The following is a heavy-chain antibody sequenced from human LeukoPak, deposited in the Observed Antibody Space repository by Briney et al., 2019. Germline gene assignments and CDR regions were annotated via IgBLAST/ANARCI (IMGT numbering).Heavy chain of an antibody. CDR1: GFSFSSYS. V-gene: IGHV3-23*01. J-gene: IGHJ4*02. CDR3: ARDQAARPPVGY. CDR2: INDDVT. Sequence: GGSLRLSCTASGFSFSSYSMSWVRQPPGKGLEWISAINDDVTYYRDSVKGRFTVSRDNSRNTLYLQLNSLRAEDTAVYYCARDQAARPPVGYWGQGTLVTVSS. D-gene: IGHD6-6*01.